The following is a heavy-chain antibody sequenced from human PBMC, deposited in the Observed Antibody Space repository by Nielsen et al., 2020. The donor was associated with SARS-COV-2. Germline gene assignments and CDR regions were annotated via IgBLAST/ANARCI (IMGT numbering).Heavy chain of an antibody. D-gene: IGHD3-3*01. J-gene: IGHJ4*02. Sequence: GESLKISCAASGFTVSSNYMSWVRQAPGKGLEWVSVIYSGGSTYYADSVKGRFTISRDNSKNTLYLQMNSLRAEDTAVYYCARGLYDFWSGLPSNYWGQGTLVTVSS. V-gene: IGHV3-53*01. CDR3: ARGLYDFWSGLPSNY. CDR2: IYSGGST. CDR1: GFTVSSNY.